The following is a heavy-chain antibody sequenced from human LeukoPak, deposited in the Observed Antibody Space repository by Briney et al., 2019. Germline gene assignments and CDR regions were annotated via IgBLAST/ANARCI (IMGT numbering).Heavy chain of an antibody. J-gene: IGHJ4*02. V-gene: IGHV3-33*01. CDR1: GFTFSSYG. CDR2: IRYDGSNK. CDR3: ARSRQTTVVTPALN. D-gene: IGHD4-23*01. Sequence: GGSLRLSCAASGFTFSSYGMHWVRQAPGKGLEWVALIRYDGSNKYYADSVKGRFTISRDNSKNTLYLQMNSLRAEDTAVYYCARSRQTTVVTPALNWGQGTLVTVSS.